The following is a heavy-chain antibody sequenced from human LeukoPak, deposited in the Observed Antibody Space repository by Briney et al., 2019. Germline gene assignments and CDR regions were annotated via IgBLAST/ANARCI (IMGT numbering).Heavy chain of an antibody. D-gene: IGHD3/OR15-3a*01. V-gene: IGHV5-51*01. Sequence: VESLKISCTGSGYSFDTYWIGWVRQMPGKGLEWMGVIYPRDSDTRYNPSFQGQGTISVDRSINAAYLQWRSLKASDTAMYYCARHLRREGLADYWGQGTQVTVSS. CDR3: ARHLRREGLADY. J-gene: IGHJ4*02. CDR2: IYPRDSDT. CDR1: GYSFDTYW.